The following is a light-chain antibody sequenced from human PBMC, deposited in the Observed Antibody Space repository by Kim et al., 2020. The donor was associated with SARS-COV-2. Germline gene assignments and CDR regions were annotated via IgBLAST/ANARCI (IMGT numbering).Light chain of an antibody. J-gene: IGKJ1*01. V-gene: IGKV3-15*01. CDR1: QSVSTN. CDR2: GAS. CDR3: QQYNNWPPGT. Sequence: EILMTQSPATLSVSPGQRATLSCRASQSVSTNIAWYQQKPGQTPRLLIYGASTRATGIPARFSGSGSGTDFTLTISSLQSEDFAVYYCQQYNNWPPGTFGQGTKVDIK.